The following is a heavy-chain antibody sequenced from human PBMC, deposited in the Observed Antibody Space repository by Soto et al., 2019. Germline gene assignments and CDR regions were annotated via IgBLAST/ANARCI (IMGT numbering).Heavy chain of an antibody. Sequence: GVSLRLSCAASGFTFSSYSMNWVRQAPGKGLDWVSSISRSSSYIYYADSVKGRFTISRDNAKNSLYLQMNSRRAEDTAVYYCARDPSGDCSSTSCTNWFDPWGQGTLVTVSS. CDR2: ISRSSSYI. V-gene: IGHV3-21*01. J-gene: IGHJ5*02. CDR3: ARDPSGDCSSTSCTNWFDP. CDR1: GFTFSSYS. D-gene: IGHD2-2*01.